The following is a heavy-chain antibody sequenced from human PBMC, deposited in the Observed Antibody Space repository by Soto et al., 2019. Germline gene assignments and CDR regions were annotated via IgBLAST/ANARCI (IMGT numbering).Heavy chain of an antibody. Sequence: PGGSLRLSCAASGFTFSSNSMIWVRQAPGKGLEWVSYIDSTSMHIYYADSVKGRFTITRDNAKKSVYLQMTSLRAEDTAVYYCARLVGAYQHYNDYWGQGTLVTVSS. CDR3: ARLVGAYQHYNDY. CDR1: GFTFSSNS. V-gene: IGHV3-21*01. J-gene: IGHJ4*02. CDR2: IDSTSMHI. D-gene: IGHD1-26*01.